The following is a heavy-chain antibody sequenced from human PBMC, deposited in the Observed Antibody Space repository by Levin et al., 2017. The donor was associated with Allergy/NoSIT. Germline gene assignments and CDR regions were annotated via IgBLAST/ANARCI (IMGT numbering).Heavy chain of an antibody. CDR1: GGSVSSGSYY. CDR2: IYYSGST. D-gene: IGHD3-3*01. CDR3: ARGQSGYYDFWSGYFPAYYFDY. J-gene: IGHJ4*02. Sequence: GSLRLSCTVSGGSVSSGSYYWSWIRQPPGKGLEWIGYIYYSGSTNYNPSLKSRVTISVDTSKNQFSLKLSSVTAADTAVYYCARGQSGYYDFWSGYFPAYYFDYWGQGTLVTVSS. V-gene: IGHV4-61*01.